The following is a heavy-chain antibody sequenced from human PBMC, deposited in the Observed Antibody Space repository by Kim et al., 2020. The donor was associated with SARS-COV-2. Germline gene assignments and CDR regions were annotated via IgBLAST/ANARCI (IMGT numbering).Heavy chain of an antibody. CDR2: IYHSWCT. CDR1: GYSISSGYY. V-gene: IGHV4-38-2*02. D-gene: IGHD1-1*01. J-gene: IGHJ3*02. CDR3: SIMSRTARLHVFDI. Sequence: SETLSLTCTVSGYSISSGYYWGWIRQPPGKGLEWIGSIYHSWCTYYNPSLKSRVTISVDTSKNQFSLKLSSVTAAVTAVYYCSIMSRTARLHVFDILGLG.